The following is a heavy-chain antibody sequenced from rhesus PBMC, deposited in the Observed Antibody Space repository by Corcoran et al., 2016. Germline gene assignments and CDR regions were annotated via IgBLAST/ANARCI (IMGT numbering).Heavy chain of an antibody. D-gene: IGHD5-30*01. Sequence: QVQLQESGPGLVKPSETLSLSCTVSGGSFSGYYGGWIRQPPGKGLEWMGYISGSSRSPHYNPSLKSRVTISTDTSKNQFSLTLSSVTAADTAVYYCARDGYSTHFDYWGQGVLVTVSS. J-gene: IGHJ4*01. CDR3: ARDGYSTHFDY. CDR1: GGSFSGYY. CDR2: ISGSSRSP. V-gene: IGHV4-165*01.